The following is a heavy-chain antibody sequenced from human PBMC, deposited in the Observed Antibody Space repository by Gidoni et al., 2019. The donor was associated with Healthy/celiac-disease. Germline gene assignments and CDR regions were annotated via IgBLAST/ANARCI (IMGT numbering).Heavy chain of an antibody. V-gene: IGHV1-69*01. D-gene: IGHD3-22*01. CDR3: ARGSGYDSSGYYYSDYYYYGMDV. Sequence: QVQLVQSGAEVKKPGSSVKVSCKASGGTFSSYAIRWVRQAPGQGLEWMGGIIPIFGTANYAQKFQGRVTITADESTSTAYMELSSLRSEDTAVYYCARGSGYDSSGYYYSDYYYYGMDVWGQGTTVTVSS. CDR2: IIPIFGTA. CDR1: GGTFSSYA. J-gene: IGHJ6*02.